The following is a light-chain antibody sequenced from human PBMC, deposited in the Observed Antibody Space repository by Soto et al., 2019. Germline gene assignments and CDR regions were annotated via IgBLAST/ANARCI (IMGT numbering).Light chain of an antibody. Sequence: DIQMTQSPSTLSASVGDRVTLTCRASQIIGSSLAWYQQKPGNAPKLLIYDASTLQSGVPSRFSGSESGTEFTLTISSLQPDDSATYCSQQYYSYPYTFGQGTKLEIK. J-gene: IGKJ2*01. CDR2: DAS. V-gene: IGKV1-5*01. CDR1: QIIGSS. CDR3: QQYYSYPYT.